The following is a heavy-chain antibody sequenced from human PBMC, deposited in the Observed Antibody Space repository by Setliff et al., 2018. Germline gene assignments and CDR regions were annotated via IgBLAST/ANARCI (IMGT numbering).Heavy chain of an antibody. D-gene: IGHD6-25*01. Sequence: KASETLSLTCGVSGASISDSYWSWIRQPPGKGLEWIGHILTTGSTNYNPSLKSRIAISADTSRDRFSLRLTSVTAADTAIYYCVGRDFSGGDSWGHGTLVTVSS. CDR1: GASISDSY. CDR2: ILTTGST. V-gene: IGHV4-4*08. CDR3: VGRDFSGGDS. J-gene: IGHJ5*01.